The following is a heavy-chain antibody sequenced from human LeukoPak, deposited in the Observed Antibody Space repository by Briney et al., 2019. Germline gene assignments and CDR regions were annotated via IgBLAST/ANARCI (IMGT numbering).Heavy chain of an antibody. CDR3: ARDGSSGYYYYYMDV. D-gene: IGHD6-25*01. V-gene: IGHV1-2*02. Sequence: ASVKVSCKASGYTFTSYYMHWVRQAPGQGLEWMGWINPNSGGTNYAQRFQGRVTMTRDTSISTAYMELSRLRSDDTAVYYCARDGSSGYYYYYMDVWGKGTTVTISS. CDR1: GYTFTSYY. CDR2: INPNSGGT. J-gene: IGHJ6*03.